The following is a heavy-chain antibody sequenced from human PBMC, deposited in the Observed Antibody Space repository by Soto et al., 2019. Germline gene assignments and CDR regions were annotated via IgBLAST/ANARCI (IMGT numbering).Heavy chain of an antibody. D-gene: IGHD3-22*01. CDR1: GLTLSSYT. J-gene: IGHJ3*02. Sequence: EVQLLESGGGLVQPGGSLRLSCASSGLTLSSYTMSWVRQAPGKGLEWVSAIVGRGSHTYYADFVKGRFTISRDNSKNTMFLQMNSLRVEDTAVYFCAKTDSRNAFDIWGQGTMVTVSS. V-gene: IGHV3-23*01. CDR2: IVGRGSHT. CDR3: AKTDSRNAFDI.